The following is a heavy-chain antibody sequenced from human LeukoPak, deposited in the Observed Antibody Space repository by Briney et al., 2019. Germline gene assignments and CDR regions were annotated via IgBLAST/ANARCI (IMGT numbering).Heavy chain of an antibody. CDR2: IRYDGSKK. D-gene: IGHD5-12*01. V-gene: IGHV3-30*02. Sequence: GGSLRLSCAASGFTFSSYGMHWVRQAPGKGLEWVAFIRYDGSKKYYADSVKGRFTISRDNSKNTLYLQMNSLRAEDTAVYYCAKDLWGYKGYWGQGTLVTVSS. CDR3: AKDLWGYKGY. CDR1: GFTFSSYG. J-gene: IGHJ4*02.